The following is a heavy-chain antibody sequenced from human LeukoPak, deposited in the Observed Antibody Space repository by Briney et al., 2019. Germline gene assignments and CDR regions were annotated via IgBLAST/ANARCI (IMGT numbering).Heavy chain of an antibody. V-gene: IGHV4-30-4*01. J-gene: IGHJ5*02. CDR2: IYYSGCT. CDR3: ARGLGGWFDP. CDR1: GGSISSGDYY. D-gene: IGHD3/OR15-3a*01. Sequence: SQTLSLTCTVSGGSISSGDYYWTWIRQPPGKGLEWIGYIYYSGCTYYNPSLKSRIITSIDTSKNQFSLQLSSVTAADTAVYYCARGLGGWFDPWGQGALVTVSS.